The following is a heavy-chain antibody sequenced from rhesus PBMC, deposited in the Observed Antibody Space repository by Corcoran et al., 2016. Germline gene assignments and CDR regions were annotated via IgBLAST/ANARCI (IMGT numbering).Heavy chain of an antibody. CDR3: TTVGTVTFFDY. CDR2: IKRKDDGDTT. Sequence: EVQLVESGGGLVQPGGSLRLSCAASGFTFRSYDMSWVRQAPGKGLEWVSRIKRKDDGDTTDYAESVKGRFTISRDDSKKILYLQMNTLKTEDTAVYYCTTVGTVTFFDYWCQGVLVTVSS. D-gene: IGHD4-35*01. CDR1: GFTFRSYD. V-gene: IGHV3-30*02. J-gene: IGHJ4*01.